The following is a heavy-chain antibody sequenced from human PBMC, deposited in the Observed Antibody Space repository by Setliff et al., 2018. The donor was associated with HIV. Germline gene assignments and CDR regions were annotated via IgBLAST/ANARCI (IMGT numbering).Heavy chain of an antibody. V-gene: IGHV3-23*01. Sequence: PGGSLRLSCAASGFRFRSYGMHWVRQAPGKGLEWVSYISGLGGGTTYYADSVKGRFTISRDNSKNTVFLQMNSLRGEDTAVYYCAALKGYSYGRGCFDPWGRGTLVTVSS. J-gene: IGHJ5*02. CDR3: AALKGYSYGRGCFDP. CDR2: ISGLGGGTT. D-gene: IGHD5-18*01. CDR1: GFRFRSYG.